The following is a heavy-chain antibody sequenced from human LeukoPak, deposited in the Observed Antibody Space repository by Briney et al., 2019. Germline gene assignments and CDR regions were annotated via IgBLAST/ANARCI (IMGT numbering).Heavy chain of an antibody. J-gene: IGHJ4*02. Sequence: KSSETLSLTCTVSGGSISSSSYYWGWIRQPPGKGLEWIGTIYYTGSTYYNPSLKSRVTISVDTSKNQFSLKLSSVTAADTAVYYCARGAYYYDSSGYFHPFWYFDYWGQGTLVTVSS. CDR2: IYYTGST. CDR1: GGSISSSSYY. D-gene: IGHD3-22*01. CDR3: ARGAYYYDSSGYFHPFWYFDY. V-gene: IGHV4-39*07.